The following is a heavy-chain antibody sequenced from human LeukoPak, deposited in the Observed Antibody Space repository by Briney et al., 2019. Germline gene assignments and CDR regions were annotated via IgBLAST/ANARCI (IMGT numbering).Heavy chain of an antibody. D-gene: IGHD5-12*01. CDR3: AISYGGYVLAS. J-gene: IGHJ5*02. Sequence: SETLSLTCSVSGASVSNHYCTWIRQPPGKRLEWIGYAYYSGSTKYNASLKSRGTISVDTSKNQFSLRLNSVTAADTAVYYCAISYGGYVLASWGKGTLVIVSS. CDR1: GASVSNHY. V-gene: IGHV4-59*02. CDR2: AYYSGST.